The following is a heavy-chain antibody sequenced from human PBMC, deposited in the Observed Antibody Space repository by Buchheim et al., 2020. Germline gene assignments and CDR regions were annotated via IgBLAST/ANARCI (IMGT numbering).Heavy chain of an antibody. Sequence: QVQLVEYGGGVVQHGRSLRLSCAASGFTFTSSGMHWGRQAPGKGLEWLAVISSDGCKYYYADSVKGRFTISSDNSMTTMYLGMNRLRAEDTAVYYCAKDLSGSYWSADYWGQGTL. D-gene: IGHD1-26*01. CDR1: GFTFTSSG. CDR2: ISSDGCKY. J-gene: IGHJ4*02. V-gene: IGHV3-30*18. CDR3: AKDLSGSYWSADY.